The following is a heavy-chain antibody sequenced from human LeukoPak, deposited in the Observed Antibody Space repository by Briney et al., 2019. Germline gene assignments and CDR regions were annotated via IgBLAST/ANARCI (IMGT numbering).Heavy chain of an antibody. V-gene: IGHV1-24*01. CDR3: ATDLIGSGYDLPVGY. J-gene: IGHJ4*02. CDR2: FDPEDVET. D-gene: IGHD5-12*01. Sequence: GASVKVSCKVSGYTLTELSMHWVRQAPGKGLEWTGGFDPEDVETIYAQKFQGRVTMTEDTSADTAYMELSSLRSEDTAVYYCATDLIGSGYDLPVGYWGQGTRVTVSS. CDR1: GYTLTELS.